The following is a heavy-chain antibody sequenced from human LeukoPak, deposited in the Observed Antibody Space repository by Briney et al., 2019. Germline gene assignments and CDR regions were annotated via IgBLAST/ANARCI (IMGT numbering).Heavy chain of an antibody. Sequence: SGGSLRLSCAAAGFTFSSYWMSWVRQAPGKGLEWVANIKQDGSDYYYVDSVKGRFTISRDNAKNSLYLQMNSLGAEDTAVYYCARAMGWRDAFDIRGQGTLVTVSS. J-gene: IGHJ4*02. CDR2: IKQDGSDY. D-gene: IGHD3-16*01. V-gene: IGHV3-7*01. CDR3: ARAMGWRDAFDI. CDR1: GFTFSSYW.